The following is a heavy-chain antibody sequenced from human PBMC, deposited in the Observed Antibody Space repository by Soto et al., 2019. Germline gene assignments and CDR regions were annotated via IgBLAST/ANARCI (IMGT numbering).Heavy chain of an antibody. CDR3: AKGEGYYDILTGRYGMDV. Sequence: GGSLRLSCAASGFTFDDYAMHWVRQAPGKGLEWVSLISWDGGSTYYADSVKGRFTISRDNSKNSLYLQMNSLRAEDTALYYCAKGEGYYDILTGRYGMDVWGHGTTVTVSS. CDR2: ISWDGGST. D-gene: IGHD3-9*01. J-gene: IGHJ6*02. V-gene: IGHV3-43D*04. CDR1: GFTFDDYA.